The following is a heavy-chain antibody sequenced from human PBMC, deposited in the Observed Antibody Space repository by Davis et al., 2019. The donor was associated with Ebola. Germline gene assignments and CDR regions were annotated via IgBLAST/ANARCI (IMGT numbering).Heavy chain of an antibody. D-gene: IGHD4-23*01. Sequence: GESLNISCAASGFSFSTYGVHWVRQAPGKGLEWVAVMSYDGSNEYYADSVKGRFTISRDNAKNSLSLQMSSLRADDTAMYYCARDLVYGGNAFFDYWGQGT. V-gene: IGHV3-30-3*01. J-gene: IGHJ4*02. CDR1: GFSFSTYG. CDR2: MSYDGSNE. CDR3: ARDLVYGGNAFFDY.